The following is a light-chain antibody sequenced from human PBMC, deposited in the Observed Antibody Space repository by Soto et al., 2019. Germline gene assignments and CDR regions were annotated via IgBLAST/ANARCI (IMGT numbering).Light chain of an antibody. V-gene: IGKV1-5*01. CDR1: KSVSRW. Sequence: DIQMTQSPSTLSASVGDRVTITCRASKSVSRWLAWYQQKPGKAPKLLIYDASTLESGVPSRFSGSGSGTEFTLSISSLQADYFASYYCQHYMSYPWTFGRGTKVDIK. CDR3: QHYMSYPWT. J-gene: IGKJ1*01. CDR2: DAS.